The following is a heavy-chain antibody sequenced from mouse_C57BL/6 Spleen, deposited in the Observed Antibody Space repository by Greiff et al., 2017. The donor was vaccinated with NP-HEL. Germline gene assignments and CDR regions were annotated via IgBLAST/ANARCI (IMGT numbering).Heavy chain of an antibody. CDR2: ISDGGSYT. Sequence: EVKVEESGGGLVKPGGSLKLSCAASGFTFSSYAMSWVRQTPEKRLEWVATISDGGSYTYYPDNVKGRFTISRDNAKNNLYLQMSHLKSEDTAMYYCARDRENSYGSSPYWYFEVWGTGTTVTVSS. CDR3: ARDRENSYGSSPYWYFEV. D-gene: IGHD1-1*01. V-gene: IGHV5-4*01. CDR1: GFTFSSYA. J-gene: IGHJ1*03.